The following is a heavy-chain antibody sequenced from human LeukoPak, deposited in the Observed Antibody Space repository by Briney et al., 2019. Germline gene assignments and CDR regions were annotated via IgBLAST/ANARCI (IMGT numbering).Heavy chain of an antibody. CDR2: INSDGSTT. CDR3: AKDLMPLLQFNYYYGMDV. CDR1: GFTFSTYW. Sequence: GGSLRLSCAASGFTFSTYWMHWVRQAPGKGLVWVSRINSDGSTTSYADSVKGRFTISRDNAKNTLYLQMNSLRAEDTAVYYCAKDLMPLLQFNYYYGMDVWGQGTTVTVSS. J-gene: IGHJ6*02. V-gene: IGHV3-74*01. D-gene: IGHD4-11*01.